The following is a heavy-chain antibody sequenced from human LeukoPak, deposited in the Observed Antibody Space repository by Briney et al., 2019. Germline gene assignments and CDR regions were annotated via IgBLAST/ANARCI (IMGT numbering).Heavy chain of an antibody. CDR1: GFTFSSYG. CDR3: AKDLVAGIDY. J-gene: IGHJ4*02. CDR2: ISYDGSNK. Sequence: GGSLRLSCAASGFTFSSYGMHWVRQAPGKGLEWVAVISYDGSNKYYANSVKGRFTISRDNSKNTLYLQMNSLRAEDTAVYYCAKDLVAGIDYWGQGTLVTVSS. V-gene: IGHV3-30*18. D-gene: IGHD6-19*01.